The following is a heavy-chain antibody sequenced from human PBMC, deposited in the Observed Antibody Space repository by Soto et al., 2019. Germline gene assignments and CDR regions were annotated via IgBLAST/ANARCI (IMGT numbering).Heavy chain of an antibody. CDR1: GYTFTSYY. D-gene: IGHD6-13*01. Sequence: QVQLVQSGAEVKKPGASVKVSCKASGYTFTSYYMHWVRQAPGQGLEWMGIINPSGGSTSYAQKFQGWVTMTRDTSISTAYMELSRLRSDDTAVYYCARAKYDIAGIDYWGQGTLVTVSS. CDR3: ARAKYDIAGIDY. V-gene: IGHV1-46*01. J-gene: IGHJ4*02. CDR2: INPSGGST.